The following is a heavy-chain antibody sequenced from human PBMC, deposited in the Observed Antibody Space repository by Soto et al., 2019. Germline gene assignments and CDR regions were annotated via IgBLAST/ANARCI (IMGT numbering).Heavy chain of an antibody. Sequence: PSETLSLTCTVSGCSISSSSFYWGWIRQPPGKGLEWIGSIYYSGSTYYNPSLKSRVTISVDTSKNQFSLKLSSVTAADTAVYYCARLGLVAATRYYYYGMDVWGQGTTVTVSS. D-gene: IGHD2-15*01. V-gene: IGHV4-39*01. CDR2: IYYSGST. CDR3: ARLGLVAATRYYYYGMDV. CDR1: GCSISSSSFY. J-gene: IGHJ6*02.